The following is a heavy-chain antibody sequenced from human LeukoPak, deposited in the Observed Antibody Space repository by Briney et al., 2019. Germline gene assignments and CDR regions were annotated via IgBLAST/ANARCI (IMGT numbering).Heavy chain of an antibody. J-gene: IGHJ4*02. V-gene: IGHV1-24*01. D-gene: IGHD2-2*02. CDR2: VEPEDGKA. CDR1: GYTLTDLS. CDR3: TTDILDSCDTSSCHKGNS. Sequence: GASVRVSCKVSGYTLTDLSMHWVRQAPGKGLEWMGGVEPEDGKAIYAQRFQGRVTMSEDTSTDTAYMELSSLRSEDTAVYYCTTDILDSCDTSSCHKGNSWGQGTLVTVSS.